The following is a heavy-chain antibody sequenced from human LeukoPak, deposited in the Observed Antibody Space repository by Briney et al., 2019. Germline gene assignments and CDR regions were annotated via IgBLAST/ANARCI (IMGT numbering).Heavy chain of an antibody. CDR1: GGSISSSNW. Sequence: SETLSLTCAVSGGSISSSNWWSWVRQPPGKGLEWIGEIYHSGSTYYNPSLKSRVTISVDTSKNQFSLKLSSVTAADTAVYYCARQKYSSSSFDYWGQGTLVTVSS. CDR3: ARQKYSSSSFDY. D-gene: IGHD6-13*01. CDR2: IYHSGST. J-gene: IGHJ4*02. V-gene: IGHV4-4*02.